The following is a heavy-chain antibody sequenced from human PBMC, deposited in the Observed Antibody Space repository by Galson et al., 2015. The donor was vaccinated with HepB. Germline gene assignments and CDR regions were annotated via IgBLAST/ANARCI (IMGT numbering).Heavy chain of an antibody. CDR2: ISSSSSYI. V-gene: IGHV3-21*01. Sequence: SLRLSCAASGFTFSSYSMNWVRQAPGKGLEWVSSISSSSSYIYYADSVKGRFTISRDNAKNSLYLQMNSLRAEDTAVYYCARGSQAWFRELLSETGERYYMDVWGKGTTVTVSS. D-gene: IGHD3-10*01. J-gene: IGHJ6*03. CDR3: ARGSQAWFRELLSETGERYYMDV. CDR1: GFTFSSYS.